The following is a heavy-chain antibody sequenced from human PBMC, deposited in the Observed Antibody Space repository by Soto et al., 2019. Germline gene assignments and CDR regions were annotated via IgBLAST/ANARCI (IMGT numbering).Heavy chain of an antibody. CDR3: ARVREPLTGGPWFDP. Sequence: QVQLQQWGAGLLKPSETLSLTCAVYGGSFSGYYWSWIRHPPRKGLEWIGEINHSGSTNYNPSLKSRVTISVDTSKNQFSLKLSSVTAADTAVYYCARVREPLTGGPWFDPWGQGTLVTVSS. CDR1: GGSFSGYY. J-gene: IGHJ5*02. V-gene: IGHV4-34*01. D-gene: IGHD1-26*01. CDR2: INHSGST.